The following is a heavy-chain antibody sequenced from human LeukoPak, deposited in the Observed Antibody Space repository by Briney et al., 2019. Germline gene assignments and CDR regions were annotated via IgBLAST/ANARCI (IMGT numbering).Heavy chain of an antibody. J-gene: IGHJ2*01. CDR2: INPNSGGT. V-gene: IGHV1-2*02. CDR3: ARDPPAPNWYFDF. Sequence: ASVKVSCKASGYTFTGYYMHWVRQAPGQGLEWMGWINPNSGGTDYAQKFQGRVTMTRDTSISTAYMELSRLRSDDTAVYYCARDPPAPNWYFDFWGRGTLVTVSS. CDR1: GYTFTGYY.